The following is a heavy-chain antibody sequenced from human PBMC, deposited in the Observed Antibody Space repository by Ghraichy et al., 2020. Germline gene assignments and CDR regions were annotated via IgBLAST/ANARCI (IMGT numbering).Heavy chain of an antibody. D-gene: IGHD3-22*01. CDR3: ARSGPGYYYDSSAMGY. J-gene: IGHJ4*02. CDR1: GGSISSYY. CDR2: IYYSGST. V-gene: IGHV4-59*01. Sequence: SETLSLTCTVSGGSISSYYWSWIRQPPGKGLEWIGYIYYSGSTNYNPSLKSRVTISVDTSKNQFSLKLSSVTAADTAVYYCARSGPGYYYDSSAMGYWGQGTLVTVSS.